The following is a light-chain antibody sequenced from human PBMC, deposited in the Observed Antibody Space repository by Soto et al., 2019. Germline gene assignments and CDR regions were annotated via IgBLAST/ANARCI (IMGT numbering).Light chain of an antibody. CDR2: GAS. J-gene: IGKJ5*01. CDR3: QHYGGSPLT. V-gene: IGKV3-20*01. CDR1: RSFASSY. Sequence: EIVLTQSPVTLSLSPGERATLSCRASRSFASSYLGWYQQKPGQAPRLLVYGASSRATGIPDRFSGSVSGTDFTLAISRLEPEDFAVYYCQHYGGSPLTFGQGTRLEIK.